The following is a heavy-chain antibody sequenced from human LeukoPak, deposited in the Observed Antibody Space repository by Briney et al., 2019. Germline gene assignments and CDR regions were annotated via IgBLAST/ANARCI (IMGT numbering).Heavy chain of an antibody. J-gene: IGHJ4*02. CDR3: ARRHLIGNGYFDH. V-gene: IGHV1-18*01. Sequence: ASVKVSCNASGYAFTNYGVGWLRLAPGQGLQWLGWISTFNGNTNYAQIVQDRVTMTTDTSTNTAYLELRSLRSDDTAVYYCARRHLIGNGYFDHWGQGTLVTVSS. D-gene: IGHD1-1*01. CDR1: GYAFTNYG. CDR2: ISTFNGNT.